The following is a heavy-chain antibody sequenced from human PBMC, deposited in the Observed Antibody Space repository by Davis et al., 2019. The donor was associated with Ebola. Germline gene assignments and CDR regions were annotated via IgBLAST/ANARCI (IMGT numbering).Heavy chain of an antibody. Sequence: SETLSLTCSVSGGSISSTNHYWGWIRQPPGKGLEWIGSIYYSGSTHYNPPLKSRVSISLDTSKNQFSLKLSSVTAADTAVYYCARQSSSSWGDYWGQGTLVTVSS. J-gene: IGHJ4*02. D-gene: IGHD6-6*01. CDR2: IYYSGST. CDR3: ARQSSSSWGDY. V-gene: IGHV4-39*01. CDR1: GGSISSTNHY.